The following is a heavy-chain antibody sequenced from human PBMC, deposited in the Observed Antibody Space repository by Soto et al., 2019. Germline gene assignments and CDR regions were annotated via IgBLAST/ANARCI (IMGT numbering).Heavy chain of an antibody. CDR3: ARDLKLKYCSSTSCYGDY. CDR2: INPSGGST. D-gene: IGHD2-2*01. J-gene: IGHJ4*02. V-gene: IGHV1-46*03. Sequence: QVQLVQSGAEVKKPGASVKVSCKASGYTFTSYYMHWVRQAPGQELEWMGIINPSGGSTSYAQKFLGRVTMTRDTSTSTVYMEMSSLRSEDTAVYYCARDLKLKYCSSTSCYGDYWGQGTLVTVSS. CDR1: GYTFTSYY.